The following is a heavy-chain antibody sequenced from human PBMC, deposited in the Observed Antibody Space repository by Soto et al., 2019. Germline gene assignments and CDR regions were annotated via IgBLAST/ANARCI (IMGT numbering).Heavy chain of an antibody. CDR3: ARGSVVTPAAIFHRVGDNWFDP. CDR2: INQRGST. J-gene: IGHJ5*02. V-gene: IGHV4-34*02. D-gene: IGHD2-2*01. CDR1: GGSFSGYY. Sequence: QVQLQQWGAGLLKPSETLSLTCAVYGGSFSGYYWTWIRQPPGTGLEWIGEINQRGSTNYNSSLKSLVTMSVDTSKNQFSVELTAVTAADTAVYYCARGSVVTPAAIFHRVGDNWFDPWGQGTLVSVSS.